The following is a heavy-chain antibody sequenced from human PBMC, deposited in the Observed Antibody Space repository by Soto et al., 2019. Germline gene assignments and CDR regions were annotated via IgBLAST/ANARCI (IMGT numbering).Heavy chain of an antibody. D-gene: IGHD4-4*01. CDR3: ARGATVTTPSGYGMDV. CDR1: GYTFTIYA. J-gene: IGHJ6*02. Sequence: ASVKVSCKASGYTFTIYAMHWVRQAPGQRLEWMGWINAGNGDTKYSQKFQDRVTITRDTSASTAYMELSSLTSEDTAVYYCARGATVTTPSGYGMDVWGQGTTVTVSS. V-gene: IGHV1-3*01. CDR2: INAGNGDT.